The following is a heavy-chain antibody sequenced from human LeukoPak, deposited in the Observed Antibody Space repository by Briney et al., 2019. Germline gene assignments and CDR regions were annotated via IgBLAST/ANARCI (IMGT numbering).Heavy chain of an antibody. CDR2: IYSGGNT. V-gene: IGHV3-53*01. CDR1: GFIVSGNY. J-gene: IGHJ3*01. CDR3: ARHSDTPNYPDSDAFDL. D-gene: IGHD2-15*01. Sequence: GGSLRLSCAASGFIVSGNYMSWVRQAPGTGLEWVSVIYSGGNTYYADSVKGRFTISRDNSKNTLYLQMNSLRAEDTAVYFCARHSDTPNYPDSDAFDLWGQGTMVTVSS.